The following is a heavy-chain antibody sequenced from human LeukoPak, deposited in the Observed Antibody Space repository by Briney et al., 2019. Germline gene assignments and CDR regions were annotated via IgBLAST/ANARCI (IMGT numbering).Heavy chain of an antibody. Sequence: SETLSLTCTVSGGSISSGSYYWSWIRQPAGKGLEWIGRIYTSGSTNYNPSLKSRVTISVDTSKNQFSLKLSSVTAADTAVCYCASNYYDSSGYYYGYWGQGTLVTVSS. V-gene: IGHV4-61*02. J-gene: IGHJ4*02. CDR2: IYTSGST. CDR3: ASNYYDSSGYYYGY. D-gene: IGHD3-22*01. CDR1: GGSISSGSYY.